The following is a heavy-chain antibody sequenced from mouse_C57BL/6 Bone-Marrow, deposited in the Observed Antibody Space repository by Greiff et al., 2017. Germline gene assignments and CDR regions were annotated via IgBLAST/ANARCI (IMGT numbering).Heavy chain of an antibody. CDR3: ARDTPFITTVVDWYFDV. CDR1: GISITTGNYR. J-gene: IGHJ1*03. V-gene: IGHV3-5*01. CDR2: IYYSGTI. Sequence: DVQLQESGPGLVKPSQTVFLTCTVTGISITTGNYRWSWIRQFPGNKLEWIGYIYYSGTITYNPSLTSRTTITRDTPKNQFFLEMNSLTAEDTATYYCARDTPFITTVVDWYFDVWGTGTTVTVSS. D-gene: IGHD1-1*01.